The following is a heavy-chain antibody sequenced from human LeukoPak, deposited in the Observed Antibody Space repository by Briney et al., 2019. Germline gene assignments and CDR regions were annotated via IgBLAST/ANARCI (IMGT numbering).Heavy chain of an antibody. D-gene: IGHD3-22*01. V-gene: IGHV1-46*01. CDR1: GYTFTSYY. Sequence: ASVKVSCKASGYTFTSYYMHWVRQAPGQGLEWMGIINPSGGSTSCAQKFQGRVTMTRDTSTSTVYMELSSLRSEDTAVYYCAREGSPDYYDSSGYSDAFDIWGQGTMVTVSS. CDR3: AREGSPDYYDSSGYSDAFDI. J-gene: IGHJ3*02. CDR2: INPSGGST.